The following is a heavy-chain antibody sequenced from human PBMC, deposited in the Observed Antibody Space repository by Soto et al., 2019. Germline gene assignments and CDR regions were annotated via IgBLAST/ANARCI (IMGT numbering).Heavy chain of an antibody. V-gene: IGHV3-49*04. CDR3: AKEVWSGPMDV. D-gene: IGHD3-3*01. J-gene: IGHJ6*02. CDR2: IRSKAYGGTT. CDR1: GFTFSSYA. Sequence: GGSLRLSCAASGFTFSSYAMSWVRQAPGKGLEWVGFIRSKAYGGTTEYAASVKGRLTISRDNSKNTLYLQMNSLRAEDTAVNYCAKEVWSGPMDVWGQGTTVTVSS.